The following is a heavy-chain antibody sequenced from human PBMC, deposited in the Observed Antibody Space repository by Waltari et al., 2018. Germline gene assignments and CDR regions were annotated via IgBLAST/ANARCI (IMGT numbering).Heavy chain of an antibody. CDR1: GVSISSGPFY. CDR2: IFSNGGGT. D-gene: IGHD3-16*01. J-gene: IGHJ5*02. Sequence: QVQLQESGPGLVKPSETLSLTCSVSGVSISSGPFYWGWVRQPAGKGLEWIGRIFSNGGGTFYNPAFSSRVTIFFGMSKKEVALRLTAVTAADTAVYYCARIHDKTDGGWFDPWGQGTLVTVSS. CDR3: ARIHDKTDGGWFDP. V-gene: IGHV4-61*02.